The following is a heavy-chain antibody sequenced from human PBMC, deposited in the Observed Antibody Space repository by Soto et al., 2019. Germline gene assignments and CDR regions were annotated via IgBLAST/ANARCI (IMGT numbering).Heavy chain of an antibody. CDR2: IYYSGST. CDR3: ARGRGSMVLYYLDY. D-gene: IGHD3-10*01. CDR1: GGSISSYY. V-gene: IGHV4-59*01. Sequence: SETLSLTCTVSGGSISSYYWSWIRQPPGKGLEWIGDIYYSGSTNYNPSLKSRVTISVDTSKNQFSLKLSSVTAADTAVYYCARGRGSMVLYYLDYWGQGTLVTVSS. J-gene: IGHJ4*02.